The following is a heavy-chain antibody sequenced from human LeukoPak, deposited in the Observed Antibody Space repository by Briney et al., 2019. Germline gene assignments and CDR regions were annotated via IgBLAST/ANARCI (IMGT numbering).Heavy chain of an antibody. CDR3: ARAPTYYNDSSGYIDWFDP. CDR1: GYTFTSYD. CDR2: MNPNSGNT. J-gene: IGHJ5*02. D-gene: IGHD3-22*01. V-gene: IGHV1-8*01. Sequence: ASVKVSCKASGYTFTSYDINRVRQATGQGLEWMGWMNPNSGNTGYAQKFQGRVTMTRNTSISTAYMELSSLRSEDTAVYYCARAPTYYNDSSGYIDWFDPWGQGTLVTVSS.